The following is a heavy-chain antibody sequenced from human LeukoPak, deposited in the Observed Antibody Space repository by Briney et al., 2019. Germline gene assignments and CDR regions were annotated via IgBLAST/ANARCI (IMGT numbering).Heavy chain of an antibody. V-gene: IGHV3-23*01. CDR2: ISASGGSP. CDR1: GFTFSNYA. CDR3: AKGWWTFDY. D-gene: IGHD2-15*01. Sequence: GGSLRLSCAASGFTFSNYAMSWVRQAPGKGLEWVSAISASGGSPYYADSVKGRFTVSRDNSKNTLYLQMNSLRAEDTAVYYCAKGWWTFDYWGQGTLVTVSS. J-gene: IGHJ4*02.